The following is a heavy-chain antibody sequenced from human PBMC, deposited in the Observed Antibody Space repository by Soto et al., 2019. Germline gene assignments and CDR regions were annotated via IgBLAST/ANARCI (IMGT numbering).Heavy chain of an antibody. CDR1: GESLSGYY. CDR3: ARTRNLDV. V-gene: IGHV4-34*01. D-gene: IGHD1-1*01. Sequence: QVQLQQWGAGLLKPSETLSLTCAVYGESLSGYYGNWNRQSPGKGLEWIGEINYSGNTNYNPSLKSRVTISIDTSKNQFSLIMSSVTAADTAVYYCARTRNLDVWGQGTTVIVSS. CDR2: INYSGNT. J-gene: IGHJ6*02.